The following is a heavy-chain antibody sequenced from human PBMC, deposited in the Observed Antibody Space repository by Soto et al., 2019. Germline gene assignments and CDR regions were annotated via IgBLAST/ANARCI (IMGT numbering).Heavy chain of an antibody. CDR3: ARDSATPGYGGYDGFDY. V-gene: IGHV3-21*01. CDR2: ISSSSSYI. Sequence: EVQLVESGGGLVKPGGSLRLSCAASGFTFSSYSMNWVRQAPGKGLEWVSSISSSSSYIYYADSVKGRFTISRDNAKNSLYRQMNSLRAEDTAVYYCARDSATPGYGGYDGFDYWGQGTLVTVSS. D-gene: IGHD5-12*01. CDR1: GFTFSSYS. J-gene: IGHJ4*02.